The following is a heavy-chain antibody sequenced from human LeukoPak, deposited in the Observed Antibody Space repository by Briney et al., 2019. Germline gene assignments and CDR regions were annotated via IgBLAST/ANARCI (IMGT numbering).Heavy chain of an antibody. V-gene: IGHV4-34*01. CDR1: GGSFSGYY. D-gene: IGHD6-19*01. J-gene: IGHJ4*02. Sequence: SETLSLTCAVYGGSFSGYYWSWIRQPPGKGLEWIGEVNHGGSTNYNPSLKSRVTISIDTSKDQFSLKLSSVTAADTAVYYCARDYVGVAGTFDYWGQGTLVTVSS. CDR2: VNHGGST. CDR3: ARDYVGVAGTFDY.